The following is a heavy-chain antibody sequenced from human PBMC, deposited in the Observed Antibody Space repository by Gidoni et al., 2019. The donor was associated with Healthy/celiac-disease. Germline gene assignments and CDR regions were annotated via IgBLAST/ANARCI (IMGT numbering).Heavy chain of an antibody. CDR3: AREGTQGLYYYMDV. Sequence: EVQLVESGGGLVKPGGSLRLSCAASGFTFSSYSMNWVRQAPGKGLEWVSSISSSSSYIYYADSVKGRFTISRDNAKNSLYLQMNSLRAEDTAVYYCAREGTQGLYYYMDVWGKGTTVTVSS. V-gene: IGHV3-21*01. CDR1: GFTFSSYS. CDR2: ISSSSSYI. D-gene: IGHD3-10*01. J-gene: IGHJ6*03.